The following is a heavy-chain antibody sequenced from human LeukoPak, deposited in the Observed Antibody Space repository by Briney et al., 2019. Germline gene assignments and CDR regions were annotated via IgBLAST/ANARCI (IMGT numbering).Heavy chain of an antibody. CDR1: GFTFSSYA. Sequence: GGSLRLSGAASGFTFSSYAVSWVRQAPGKGLEWVSSISGSGGTTYYADSVKGRFTISRDNSKNTLYLQMNSLRAEDTAVYYCAKDPYRASSGLVDYWGQGTLVTVSS. J-gene: IGHJ4*02. V-gene: IGHV3-23*01. CDR3: AKDPYRASSGLVDY. CDR2: ISGSGGTT. D-gene: IGHD5-12*01.